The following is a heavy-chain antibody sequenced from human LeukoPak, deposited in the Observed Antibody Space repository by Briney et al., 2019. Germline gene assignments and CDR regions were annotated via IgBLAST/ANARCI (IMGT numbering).Heavy chain of an antibody. Sequence: SETLSLTCTVSGGSISSSRDYWGWIRQPPGKGLEWVGSIYYSGSTYYNPSLKSRVTISVDTSKNQFSLKLSSVTAADTAVYYCARHVEIAVAGPIDYWGQGTLVTVSS. CDR2: IYYSGST. CDR1: GGSISSSRDY. V-gene: IGHV4-39*01. CDR3: ARHVEIAVAGPIDY. J-gene: IGHJ4*02. D-gene: IGHD6-19*01.